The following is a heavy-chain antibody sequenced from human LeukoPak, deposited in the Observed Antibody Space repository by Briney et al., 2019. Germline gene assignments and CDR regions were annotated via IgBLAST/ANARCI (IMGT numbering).Heavy chain of an antibody. Sequence: SVKVSCKATGGTFSSYAISWVRQAPGQGLEWMGGIIPIFGTANYAQKFQGRVTITTDESTSTAYMELSSLRSEDTAVYYCARVTGFYYYYYYMDVWGKGTTVTLSS. D-gene: IGHD3-16*02. CDR1: GGTFSSYA. CDR3: ARVTGFYYYYYYMDV. CDR2: IIPIFGTA. V-gene: IGHV1-69*05. J-gene: IGHJ6*03.